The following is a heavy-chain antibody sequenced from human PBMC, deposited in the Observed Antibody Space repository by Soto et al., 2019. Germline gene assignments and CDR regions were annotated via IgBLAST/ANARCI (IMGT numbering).Heavy chain of an antibody. D-gene: IGHD5-12*01. Sequence: ASVKVSCKASGYTFTGYYIHWVRQAPGQGLEWMGWINPNNGDTNYAQKFQGRVSMTRDTTTSTAYMELSSLRFDDAAVYYCARHSGYDYVFDYWGQGTLVTVSS. CDR3: ARHSGYDYVFDY. CDR2: INPNNGDT. V-gene: IGHV1-2*02. CDR1: GYTFTGYY. J-gene: IGHJ4*02.